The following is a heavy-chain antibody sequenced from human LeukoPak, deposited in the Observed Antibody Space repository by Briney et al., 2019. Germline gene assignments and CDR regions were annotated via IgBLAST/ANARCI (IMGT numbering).Heavy chain of an antibody. J-gene: IGHJ5*02. CDR1: GYTLTSYG. Sequence: ASVKVSCKASGYTLTSYGISWVRQAPGQGLEWMGWISAYNGNTNYAQKLQGRVTMTTDTSTSTAYMELRSLRSDDTAVYYCAREATMVRGISWFDPWGQGTLVTVSS. CDR3: AREATMVRGISWFDP. CDR2: ISAYNGNT. V-gene: IGHV1-18*01. D-gene: IGHD3-10*01.